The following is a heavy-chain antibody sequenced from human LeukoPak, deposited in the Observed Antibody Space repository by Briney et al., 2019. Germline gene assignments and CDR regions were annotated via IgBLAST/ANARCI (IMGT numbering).Heavy chain of an antibody. CDR3: ARIAAAGNFDY. V-gene: IGHV4-39*01. J-gene: IGHJ4*02. D-gene: IGHD6-13*01. Sequence: SETLSLTCTVSGGSISSSSYYWGWIRQPPGKGLEWIGSIYYRGSTYYNPSLKSRVTISVDTSKNQFSLKLSSVTAADTAVYYCARIAAAGNFDYWGQGTLVTVSS. CDR2: IYYRGST. CDR1: GGSISSSSYY.